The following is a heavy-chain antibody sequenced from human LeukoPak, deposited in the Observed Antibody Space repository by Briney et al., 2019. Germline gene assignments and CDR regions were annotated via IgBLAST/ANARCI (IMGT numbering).Heavy chain of an antibody. J-gene: IGHJ4*02. CDR1: GGSFSGYY. D-gene: IGHD4-17*01. V-gene: IGHV4-34*01. Sequence: SETLSLTCAVYGGSFSGYYWSWIRQPPGKGLEWIGEINHSGSTNYNPSLKSRVTISVDTSKNQFSLKPSSVTAADTAVYYCARVGDTVTTFFDYWGQGTLVTVSS. CDR2: INHSGST. CDR3: ARVGDTVTTFFDY.